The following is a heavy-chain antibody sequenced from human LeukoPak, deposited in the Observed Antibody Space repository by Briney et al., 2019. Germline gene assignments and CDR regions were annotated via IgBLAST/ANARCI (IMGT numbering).Heavy chain of an antibody. D-gene: IGHD5-12*01. Sequence: AGGSLRLSCAASGFTFSDYYMSWIRQAPGKGLEWVSYISSSSSYTNYADSVKGRFTISRDNAKNSLHLQMNSLRAEDTAVYYCARGGYSGYDWVDYWGQGTLVTVSS. CDR3: ARGGYSGYDWVDY. CDR2: ISSSSSYT. J-gene: IGHJ4*02. V-gene: IGHV3-11*05. CDR1: GFTFSDYY.